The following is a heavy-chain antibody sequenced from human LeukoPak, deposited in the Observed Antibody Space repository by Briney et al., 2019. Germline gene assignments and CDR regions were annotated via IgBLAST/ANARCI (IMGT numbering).Heavy chain of an antibody. CDR2: IYHGGST. CDR1: DYSISSGYY. V-gene: IGHV4-38-2*02. CDR3: ARGDSLIDFWSGYYTWYLDY. Sequence: SETLSLTCTVSDYSISSGYYWGWIRQSPGKGLEWIGSIYHGGSTYYNPSLRSRVIVSVDTSKNQFSLKLSSVTAADTAVYYCARGDSLIDFWSGYYTWYLDYWGQGTLVTVSS. J-gene: IGHJ4*02. D-gene: IGHD3-3*01.